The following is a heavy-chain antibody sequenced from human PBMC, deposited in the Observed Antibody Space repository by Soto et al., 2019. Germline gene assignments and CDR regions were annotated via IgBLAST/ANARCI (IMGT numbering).Heavy chain of an antibody. D-gene: IGHD3-16*02. CDR2: ISSNGGST. Sequence: GALRLSCSASGFTFSTYAMHWVRQAPGRGLQYVSSISSNGGSTYYPDSVKGRFTISRDNSKNTLYLQMSSLRAEDTAVYYCVKDRWIDYWGQGTLVTVSS. CDR3: VKDRWIDY. V-gene: IGHV3-64D*06. J-gene: IGHJ4*02. CDR1: GFTFSTYA.